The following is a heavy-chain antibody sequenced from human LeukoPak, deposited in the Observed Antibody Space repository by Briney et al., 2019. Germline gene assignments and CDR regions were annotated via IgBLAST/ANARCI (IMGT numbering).Heavy chain of an antibody. CDR1: GGSISSYY. D-gene: IGHD2-8*01. J-gene: IGHJ4*02. Sequence: SETLSLTCTVSGGSISSYYWSWIRQPPGKGLEWIGYIYYSGSTNYNPSLKSRVTISVDTSKNQFSLKLSSVTAADTAVYYCARVYFNGGGKYYFDYWGQGTLVTVSS. CDR2: IYYSGST. CDR3: ARVYFNGGGKYYFDY. V-gene: IGHV4-59*01.